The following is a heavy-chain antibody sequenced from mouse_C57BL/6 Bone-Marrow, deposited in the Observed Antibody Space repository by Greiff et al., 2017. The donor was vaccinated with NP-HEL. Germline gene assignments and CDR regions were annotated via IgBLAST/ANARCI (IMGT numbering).Heavy chain of an antibody. D-gene: IGHD5-2*01. V-gene: IGHV14-4*01. Sequence: VQLQQSGAELVRPGASVKLSCTASGFNIKDDYMHWVKQRPEQGLEWIGWIDPENGDTEYASKFQGKATITADTSSNTAYLQLSSLTTENTAGDYCTTEYPYWGQGTTLTVSA. J-gene: IGHJ2*01. CDR2: IDPENGDT. CDR3: TTEYPY. CDR1: GFNIKDDY.